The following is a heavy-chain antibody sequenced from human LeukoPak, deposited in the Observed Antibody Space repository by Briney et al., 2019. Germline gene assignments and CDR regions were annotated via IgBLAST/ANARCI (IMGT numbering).Heavy chain of an antibody. J-gene: IGHJ5*02. V-gene: IGHV1-18*01. Sequence: GASVKVSCKASGYTFTSYGISWVRQAPGQGLEWMGWISAYNGNTNYAQKFQGRVTMTRDTSISTAYMELSRLRSDDTAVYYCARADYYGSGSYYIGNWFDPWGQGTLVTVSS. CDR1: GYTFTSYG. CDR3: ARADYYGSGSYYIGNWFDP. CDR2: ISAYNGNT. D-gene: IGHD3-10*01.